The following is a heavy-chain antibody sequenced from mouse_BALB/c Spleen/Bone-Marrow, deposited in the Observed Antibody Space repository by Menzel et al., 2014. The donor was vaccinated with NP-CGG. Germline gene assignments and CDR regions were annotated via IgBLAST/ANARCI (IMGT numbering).Heavy chain of an antibody. CDR1: GFSLTSYG. CDR3: ASNWDYAMDY. D-gene: IGHD4-1*01. J-gene: IGHJ4*01. CDR2: IWSGGST. V-gene: IGHV2-2*02. Sequence: VQLQQSGPGLVQPSQSLSITCTVSGFSLTSYGVHWVRQSPGKGLEWLGVIWSGGSTDYNAAFISRLSISKDNSKSQVFSKMNSLQANDTAIYYCASNWDYAMDYWGQGTSVTVSS.